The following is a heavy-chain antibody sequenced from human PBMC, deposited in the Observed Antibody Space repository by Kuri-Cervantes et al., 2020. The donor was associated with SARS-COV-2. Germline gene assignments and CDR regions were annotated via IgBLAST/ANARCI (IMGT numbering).Heavy chain of an antibody. CDR2: ISYDGSNK. CDR1: GFAFSSYA. Sequence: GGSLRLSCAASGFAFSSYAMHWVRQAPGKGLEWVAVISYDGSNKDYTASGKGRFTISRDNSQNTLYLKMKSLRTEDTALYSCARDRVGVHDSWGQGTLVTVSS. D-gene: IGHD2-21*01. J-gene: IGHJ4*02. CDR3: ARDRVGVHDS. V-gene: IGHV3-30-3*01.